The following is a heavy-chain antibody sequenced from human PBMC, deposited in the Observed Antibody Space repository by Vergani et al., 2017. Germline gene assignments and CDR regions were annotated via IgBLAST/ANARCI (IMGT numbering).Heavy chain of an antibody. V-gene: IGHV2-70*01. J-gene: IGHJ4*02. CDR2: IDWNDNK. CDR1: GYSILTSEMC. CDR3: ARILRSVRSGYDIFDF. D-gene: IGHD5-12*01. Sequence: QVTLRESGPALVKPTQTLTLTCTFSGYSILTSEMCVSWIRQPPGKALEWLALIDWNDNKYFNTSLKTRLTISKDASKNQMVLTMTNMDPVDTATYYCARILRSVRSGYDIFDFWGQGTLVTVAS.